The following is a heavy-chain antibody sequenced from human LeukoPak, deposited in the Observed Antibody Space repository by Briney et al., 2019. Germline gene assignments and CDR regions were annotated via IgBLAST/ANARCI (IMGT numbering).Heavy chain of an antibody. CDR3: ARDRGSSGWYESDY. CDR2: IKPDGSEK. J-gene: IGHJ4*02. Sequence: GGSLRLSCAASGFSLSSYWMRWVGQAPGKGLEWVASIKPDGSEKYYVDSVKGRFTISRDSAKNSLYLQLNTLRAEDTAVYYCARDRGSSGWYESDYWGQGTLVTVSS. CDR1: GFSLSSYW. D-gene: IGHD6-19*01. V-gene: IGHV3-7*01.